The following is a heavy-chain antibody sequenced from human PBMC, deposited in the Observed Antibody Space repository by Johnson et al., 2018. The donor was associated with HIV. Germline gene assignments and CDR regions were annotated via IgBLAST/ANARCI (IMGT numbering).Heavy chain of an antibody. CDR2: IWYDGSNK. V-gene: IGHV3-33*08. D-gene: IGHD3-22*01. CDR1: GFTFSSYG. CDR3: AREYYDSSGYYYGGVSAFDI. Sequence: QVHLVESGGGVVQPGRSLRLSCAASGFTFSSYGMHWVRQAPGKGLEWVAVIWYDGSNKYYADSVKGRFTISRDNSKNTLYLQMNSLRAEDTAVYYCAREYYDSSGYYYGGVSAFDIWGQGTMVTVSS. J-gene: IGHJ3*02.